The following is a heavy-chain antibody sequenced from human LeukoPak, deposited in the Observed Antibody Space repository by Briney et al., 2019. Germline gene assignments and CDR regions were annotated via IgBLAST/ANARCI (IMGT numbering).Heavy chain of an antibody. D-gene: IGHD3-3*01. CDR1: GGSISSYY. J-gene: IGHJ5*02. CDR2: IYTSGST. CDR3: ARQYPFWSGNTKFDP. Sequence: SETLSLTCTVSGGSISSYYWSWIRQPPGKGLEWIGYIYTSGSTNYNPSLKSRVTISVDTSKNQFSLKLSSVTAADTAVYYCARQYPFWSGNTKFDPWGQGTLVTVSS. V-gene: IGHV4-4*09.